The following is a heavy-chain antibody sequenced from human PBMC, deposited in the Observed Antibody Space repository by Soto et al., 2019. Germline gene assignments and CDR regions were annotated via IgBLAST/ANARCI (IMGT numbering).Heavy chain of an antibody. D-gene: IGHD3-3*01. Sequence: GGSLRLSCAASGFTFSSYSMNWVRQAPGKGLEWVSSISSSISYIYYADSVKGRFTISRDNAKNSLYLQMNSLRAEDTAVYYCARGTLGLAPDACDIWGQGKMVIVSS. CDR1: GFTFSSYS. V-gene: IGHV3-21*01. J-gene: IGHJ3*02. CDR3: ARGTLGLAPDACDI. CDR2: ISSSISYI.